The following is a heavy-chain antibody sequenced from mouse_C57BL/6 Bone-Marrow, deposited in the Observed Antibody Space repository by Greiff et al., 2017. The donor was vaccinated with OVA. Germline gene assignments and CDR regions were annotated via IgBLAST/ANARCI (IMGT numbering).Heavy chain of an antibody. V-gene: IGHV5-2*01. CDR2: INSDGGST. CDR3: ARHEHYYGSSPKDYYFDY. D-gene: IGHD1-1*01. J-gene: IGHJ2*01. CDR1: EYEFPSHD. Sequence: EVMLVESGGGLVQPGESLKLSCESNEYEFPSHDMSWVRKTPEKRLELVAAINSDGGSTYYPDTMERRFIISRDNTKKTLYLQMSSLRSEDTALYYCARHEHYYGSSPKDYYFDYWGQGTTLTVSS.